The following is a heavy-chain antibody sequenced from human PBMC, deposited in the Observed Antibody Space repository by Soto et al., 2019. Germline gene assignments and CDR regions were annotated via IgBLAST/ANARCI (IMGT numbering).Heavy chain of an antibody. CDR3: AAGSRRHDFLGPDY. D-gene: IGHD3-3*01. CDR2: IVVGSGNT. CDR1: GFTFTSSA. Sequence: GASVKGCCKASGFTFTSSAVQWVRQARGQRLEWIGWIVVGSGNTNYAQKFQERVTITRDMSTSTAYMELSSLRSEDTAVYYCAAGSRRHDFLGPDYWGQGTLVTVSS. V-gene: IGHV1-58*01. J-gene: IGHJ4*02.